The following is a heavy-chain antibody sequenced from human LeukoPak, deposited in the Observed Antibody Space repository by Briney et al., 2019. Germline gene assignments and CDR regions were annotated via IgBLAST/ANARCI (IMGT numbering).Heavy chain of an antibody. D-gene: IGHD6-13*01. V-gene: IGHV3-9*01. CDR1: AFTFDDYA. J-gene: IGHJ4*02. CDR3: AKDRSSSWFTDFDY. Sequence: GGSLRLFCAASAFTFDDYAMHWVRQAPGKGLEWVSGISWNSGSIGYADSVKGRFTISRDNAKNSLYLQMNSLRAEDTALYYCAKDRSSSWFTDFDYWGQGTLVTVSS. CDR2: ISWNSGSI.